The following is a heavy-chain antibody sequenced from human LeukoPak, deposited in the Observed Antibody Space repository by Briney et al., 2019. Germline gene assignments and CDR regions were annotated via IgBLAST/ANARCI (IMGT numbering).Heavy chain of an antibody. V-gene: IGHV1-2*06. CDR1: GYTFTGYF. J-gene: IGHJ5*02. D-gene: IGHD2-8*02. CDR2: INVNSGAT. CDR3: AADNTGNPPYDP. Sequence: ASVRVSCKASGYTFTGYFMHWVRQAPGQGLEWMGRINVNSGATKYAQKFQGRVTMTRDTSVSTAYMDLSSLRSDDTAVYYCAADNTGNPPYDPWGQGTLVTVSS.